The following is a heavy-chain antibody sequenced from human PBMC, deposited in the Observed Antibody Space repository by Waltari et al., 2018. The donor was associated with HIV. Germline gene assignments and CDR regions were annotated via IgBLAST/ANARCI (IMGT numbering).Heavy chain of an antibody. CDR3: ARRRAQGDFDY. J-gene: IGHJ4*02. V-gene: IGHV4-38-2*01. Sequence: QVQLQESGPGLVKPSETLSLICAVSGYSLSRGYNWGWIRQPPGVGLEWIGSTSSSEGNYYNPSLRNRVTISLDTSKNQFSLNLNSVTAADTAVYFCARRRAQGDFDYWGQGTLVTVSS. CDR2: TSSSEGN. D-gene: IGHD1-26*01. CDR1: GYSLSRGYN.